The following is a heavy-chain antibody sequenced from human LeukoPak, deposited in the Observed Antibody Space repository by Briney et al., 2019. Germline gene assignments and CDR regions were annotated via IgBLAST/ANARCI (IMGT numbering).Heavy chain of an antibody. CDR2: IYYSGST. CDR1: GGSISSSSYY. V-gene: IGHV4-39*07. J-gene: IGHJ4*02. CDR3: ARDRRYYGSGSYDY. D-gene: IGHD3-10*01. Sequence: SETLSLTCTVSGGSISSSSYYWGWIRQPPGKGLEWIGNIYYSGSTYYNPSLKSRVTISVDTSKNQFSLKLSSVTAADTAVYYCARDRRYYGSGSYDYWGQGTLVTVSS.